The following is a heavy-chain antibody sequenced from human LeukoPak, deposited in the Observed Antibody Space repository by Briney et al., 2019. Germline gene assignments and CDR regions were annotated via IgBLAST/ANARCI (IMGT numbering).Heavy chain of an antibody. Sequence: ASVKVSCKASGYTFTSYDINWVRQATGQGLEWMGWMNPNSGNTGYAQKFQGRVTITRNTSISTAYMELSSLRSEDTAVYYCATQTTEFWSGYYSYFDYWGQGTLVTVSS. CDR3: ATQTTEFWSGYYSYFDY. D-gene: IGHD3-3*01. CDR1: GYTFTSYD. V-gene: IGHV1-8*03. CDR2: MNPNSGNT. J-gene: IGHJ4*02.